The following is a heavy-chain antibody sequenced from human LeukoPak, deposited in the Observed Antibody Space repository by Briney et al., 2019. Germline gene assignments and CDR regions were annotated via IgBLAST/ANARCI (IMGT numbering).Heavy chain of an antibody. Sequence: PSGTLSLTCAVSGDSISSHEWWSWVRQSPGKGSEWIGEIYYTGSTNYNPSLKSRVTISVDDSKNQFSLRLSSVTAADTAVYYCARTKGREYLDYWGQGTLVTVSS. CDR1: GDSISSHEW. J-gene: IGHJ4*02. D-gene: IGHD3-10*01. V-gene: IGHV4-4*02. CDR3: ARTKGREYLDY. CDR2: IYYTGST.